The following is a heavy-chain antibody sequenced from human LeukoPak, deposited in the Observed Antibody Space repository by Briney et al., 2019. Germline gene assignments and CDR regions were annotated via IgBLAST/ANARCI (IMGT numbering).Heavy chain of an antibody. Sequence: GGSLRLSCAASGFTFSSYWMNWARQAPGKGLEWVASINHNGNVNYYVDSVKGRFTISRDNSKNTLYLQMNSLRAEDTAVYYCARAGDYDSSGYYFDYWGQGTLVTVYS. CDR1: GFTFSSYW. D-gene: IGHD3-22*01. V-gene: IGHV3-7*01. CDR2: INHNGNVN. J-gene: IGHJ4*02. CDR3: ARAGDYDSSGYYFDY.